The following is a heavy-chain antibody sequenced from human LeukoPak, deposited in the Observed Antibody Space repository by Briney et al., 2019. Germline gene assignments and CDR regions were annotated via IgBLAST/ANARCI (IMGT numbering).Heavy chain of an antibody. D-gene: IGHD6-19*01. CDR1: GGSISSRPYY. Sequence: SETLSLTCTVSGGSISSRPYYWGWIRQPPGKGLEWIGTIYSSGTTYYNPSLKSRITISVDTSKNQFSLKLNSVTAADTAVYYCARGAVAGVFSLDIWGQGTMVTVSS. V-gene: IGHV4-39*07. CDR2: IYSSGTT. CDR3: ARGAVAGVFSLDI. J-gene: IGHJ3*02.